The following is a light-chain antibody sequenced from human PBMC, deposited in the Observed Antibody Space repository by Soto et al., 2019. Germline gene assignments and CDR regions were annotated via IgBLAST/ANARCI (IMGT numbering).Light chain of an antibody. CDR2: AAS. CDR3: QQYSIWPPYT. V-gene: IGKV3-15*01. CDR1: QLVSSK. Sequence: EIVMTQSPATLSVSPGERATLSCRASQLVSSKLAWYQQKPGQATRLLIDAASTRATGIPARFSGSGSGTEFTLTITRLQSEDFAVYYGQQYSIWPPYTFGRGTKLEL. J-gene: IGKJ2*01.